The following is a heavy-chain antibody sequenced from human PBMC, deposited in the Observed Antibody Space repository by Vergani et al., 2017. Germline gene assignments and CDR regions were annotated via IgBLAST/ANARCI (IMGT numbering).Heavy chain of an antibody. CDR1: GSTVSGNY. Sequence: ELQLVESGGGLVQPGGSLRLSCAASGSTVSGNYMTWVRQAPGKGLEWVSHIYSGDETYYADSVKGRVTISSDTSKNTLHLQIHTRRVEDTAGYYCARGNYYGSGTYVDPWGQGTLVTVSS. V-gene: IGHV3-66*02. CDR2: IYSGDET. CDR3: ARGNYYGSGTYVDP. J-gene: IGHJ5*02. D-gene: IGHD3-10*01.